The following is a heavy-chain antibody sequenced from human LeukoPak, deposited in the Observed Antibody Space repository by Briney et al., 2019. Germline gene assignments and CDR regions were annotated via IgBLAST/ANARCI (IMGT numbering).Heavy chain of an antibody. V-gene: IGHV4-30-4*01. Sequence: SQTLSLTCSVSGGSISSGDYFWTWIRQPPGKGLEYIGYIYYSGTTYYNPSLKSRITMSVDMSANQFSLRLTSVSAADTAVYYCSRAYWIGFHFDSWGQGILVSVSS. CDR1: GGSISSGDYF. CDR3: SRAYWIGFHFDS. J-gene: IGHJ4*02. D-gene: IGHD3-3*01. CDR2: IYYSGTT.